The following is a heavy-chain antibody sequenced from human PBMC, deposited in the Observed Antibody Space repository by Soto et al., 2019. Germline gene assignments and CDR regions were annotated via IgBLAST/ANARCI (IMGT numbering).Heavy chain of an antibody. D-gene: IGHD3-22*01. Sequence: SETLSLTCTVSGGSISSGGYYWSWIRQHPGKGLEWIGYIYYSGSTYYNPSLKSRVTISVDTSKNQFSLKLSSVTAADTAVYYCASGDSSGSYFDYWGQGTLVTVS. J-gene: IGHJ4*02. CDR3: ASGDSSGSYFDY. CDR1: GGSISSGGYY. CDR2: IYYSGST. V-gene: IGHV4-31*03.